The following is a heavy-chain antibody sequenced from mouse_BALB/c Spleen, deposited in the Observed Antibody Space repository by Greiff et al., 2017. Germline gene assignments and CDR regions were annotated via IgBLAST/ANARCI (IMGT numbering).Heavy chain of an antibody. CDR3: TREGGDPWFAY. J-gene: IGHJ3*01. D-gene: IGHD2-13*01. Sequence: EVQVVESGGGLVRPGGSLKLSCAASGFTFSSYTMSWVRQTPEKRLEWVATFSSGGSYTYFPDSVKGRFTISRDNAQNTLYLHMSSLKSEDTAMYYCTREGGDPWFAYWGQGTLVTVSA. CDR1: GFTFSSYT. V-gene: IGHV5-6-4*01. CDR2: FSSGGSYT.